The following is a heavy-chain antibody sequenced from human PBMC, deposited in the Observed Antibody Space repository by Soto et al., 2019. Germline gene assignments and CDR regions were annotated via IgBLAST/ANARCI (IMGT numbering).Heavy chain of an antibody. Sequence: QVQLQQWGAGLLKPSETLSLTCAVYGGSFSGYYWSWIRQPPGKGLEWIGEINHSGSTNYNPSLKSRVTISVDTSKNQFSLKLSSVTAADTAVYYCARGTSTMVRGVPTPPYGMDVWGQGTTVTVSS. CDR1: GGSFSGYY. V-gene: IGHV4-34*01. D-gene: IGHD3-10*01. CDR3: ARGTSTMVRGVPTPPYGMDV. J-gene: IGHJ6*02. CDR2: INHSGST.